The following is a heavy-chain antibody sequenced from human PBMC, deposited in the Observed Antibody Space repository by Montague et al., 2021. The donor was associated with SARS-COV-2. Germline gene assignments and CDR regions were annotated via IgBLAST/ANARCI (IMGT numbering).Heavy chain of an antibody. D-gene: IGHD3-9*01. J-gene: IGHJ4*02. Sequence: TLSLTCTASGGSISSGSYYWNRIRQPAGKGLEWIGRIYTSGSTNYNPSLKSRVTISVDTSKNQFSLKLSSVTAADAAVYYCARESLHLTGYYNDYFDYWGQGTLVTVSS. CDR2: IYTSGST. CDR1: GGSISSGSYY. V-gene: IGHV4-61*02. CDR3: ARESLHLTGYYNDYFDY.